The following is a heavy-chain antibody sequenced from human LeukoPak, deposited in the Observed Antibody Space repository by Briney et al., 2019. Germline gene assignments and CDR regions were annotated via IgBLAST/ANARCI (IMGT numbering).Heavy chain of an antibody. Sequence: GGSLRLSCAASEITFSNYAISWVRQAPGKGLEWVAAIGRSGSPTYYADSVKGRFTISRDTSKNTLFLEMNSLRAEDTAVYYCARLCSSSWYSLYYYYYGMDVWGQGTTVTVSS. CDR2: IGRSGSPT. CDR3: ARLCSSSWYSLYYYYYGMDV. V-gene: IGHV3-23*05. J-gene: IGHJ6*02. CDR1: EITFSNYA. D-gene: IGHD6-13*01.